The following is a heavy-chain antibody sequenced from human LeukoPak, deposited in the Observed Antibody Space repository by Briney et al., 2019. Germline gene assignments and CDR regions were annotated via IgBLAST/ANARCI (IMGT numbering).Heavy chain of an antibody. J-gene: IGHJ3*02. Sequence: PSETLSLTCTVSGGSISSYYWGWIRQPPGKGLEWIGSIYYSGSTYYNPSLKNRATISVDTSKNQFSLKLTSVTAADTAVFYCASTRRSGTYLEAFDIWGQGTMVTISS. V-gene: IGHV4-39*01. CDR2: IYYSGST. CDR3: ASTRRSGTYLEAFDI. CDR1: GGSISSYY. D-gene: IGHD1-26*01.